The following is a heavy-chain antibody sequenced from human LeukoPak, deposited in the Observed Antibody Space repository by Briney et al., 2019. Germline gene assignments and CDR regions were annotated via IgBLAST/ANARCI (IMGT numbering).Heavy chain of an antibody. J-gene: IGHJ4*02. CDR1: GFTFSSYA. V-gene: IGHV3-23*01. Sequence: PGGSLRLSCAASGFTFSSYAMSWVRQAPGKGLEWVSAISGSGASTYYADSVKGRFTISRDNSKNTLYLQMNSLRAEDTALYYCAKDGSIVGARRVNWGQGTLVTVSS. CDR2: ISGSGAST. D-gene: IGHD1-26*01. CDR3: AKDGSIVGARRVN.